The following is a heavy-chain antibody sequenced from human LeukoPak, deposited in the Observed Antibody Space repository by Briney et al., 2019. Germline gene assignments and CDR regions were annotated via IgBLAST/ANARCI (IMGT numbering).Heavy chain of an antibody. CDR1: GDSVSSNSAA. D-gene: IGHD6-13*01. Sequence: SQTLSLTCAISGDSVSSNSAAWNWIRQSPSRGLEWLGRTYYRSKWYNDYAVSVKGRITINPDTSKNQFSLQLNSVTPEDTAVYYCVRGSSSWSVGAFGIWGQGTMVTVSS. CDR2: TYYRSKWYN. V-gene: IGHV6-1*01. J-gene: IGHJ3*02. CDR3: VRGSSSWSVGAFGI.